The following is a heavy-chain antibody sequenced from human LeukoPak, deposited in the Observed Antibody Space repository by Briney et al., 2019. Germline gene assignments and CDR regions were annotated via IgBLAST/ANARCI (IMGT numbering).Heavy chain of an antibody. J-gene: IGHJ4*02. V-gene: IGHV4-34*01. CDR1: GGSFSGYY. Sequence: PSETLSLTCAVYGGSFSGYYWSWIRQPPGKGLEWIGEINHSGSTNYNPSLKSRVTISVDTSKNQFSLKLSSVTAADTAVYYCARLGVTAIPGDYWGQGTLVTVSS. CDR3: ARLGVTAIPGDY. D-gene: IGHD2-21*02. CDR2: INHSGST.